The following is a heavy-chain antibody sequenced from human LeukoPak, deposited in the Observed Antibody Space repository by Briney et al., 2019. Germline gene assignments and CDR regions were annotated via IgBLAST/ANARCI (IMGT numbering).Heavy chain of an antibody. CDR2: IHYSGST. CDR1: GGSISSSSYY. Sequence: KPSETLSLTCTVSGGSISSSSYYWGWIRQPPGKGLEWIGYIHYSGSTNYNPSLKSRVAISVDTSKNQFSLKLSSVTAADTAVYYCARDPGGPIWGWFDPWGQGTLVTVSS. V-gene: IGHV4-61*01. D-gene: IGHD3-9*01. J-gene: IGHJ5*02. CDR3: ARDPGGPIWGWFDP.